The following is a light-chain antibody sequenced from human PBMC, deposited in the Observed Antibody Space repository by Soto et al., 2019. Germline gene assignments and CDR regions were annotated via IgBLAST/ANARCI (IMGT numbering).Light chain of an antibody. CDR3: SSYTSSSLYV. J-gene: IGLJ1*01. CDR1: SSDVGGYNY. V-gene: IGLV2-14*01. Sequence: QSALTQPASVSGSPGQSITISCTGTSSDVGGYNYVSWYQQHPGKAPKLMIYEVSNRPSGVSNRFSGSKSGNTASLTISGLQPEDEADYYCSSYTSSSLYVFGTGTKLTVL. CDR2: EVS.